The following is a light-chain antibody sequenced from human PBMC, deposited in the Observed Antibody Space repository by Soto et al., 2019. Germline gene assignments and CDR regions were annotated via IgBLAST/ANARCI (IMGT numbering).Light chain of an antibody. CDR2: DAS. Sequence: EVVLTHSPDTLSSSPGERATLSCRASQTIINNYLAWYQQKPGQTPRLLIYDASTRATSIPDRFSGSESGTDFTLTISRLEPEDVAVYYCHQYGDSPPFTFGQGTRLDIK. CDR3: HQYGDSPPFT. J-gene: IGKJ5*01. V-gene: IGKV3-20*01. CDR1: QTIINNY.